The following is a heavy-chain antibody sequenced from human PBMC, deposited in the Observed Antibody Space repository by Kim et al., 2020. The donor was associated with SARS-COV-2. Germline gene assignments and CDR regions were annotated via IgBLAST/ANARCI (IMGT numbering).Heavy chain of an antibody. CDR1: GFSLSTSGMC. CDR3: ARIMSGAAHPAGFDY. V-gene: IGHV2-70*01. D-gene: IGHD3-10*01. J-gene: IGHJ4*02. Sequence: SGPTLVNPTQTLTLTCTFSGFSLSTSGMCVSWIRQPPGKALEWLALIDWDDDKYYSTSLKTRLTISKDTSKNQVVLTMTNMDPVDTATYYCARIMSGAAHPAGFDYWGQGTLVTVSS. CDR2: IDWDDDK.